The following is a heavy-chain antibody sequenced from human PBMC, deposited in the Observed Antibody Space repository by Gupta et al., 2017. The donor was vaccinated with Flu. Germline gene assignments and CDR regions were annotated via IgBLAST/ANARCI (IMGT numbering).Heavy chain of an antibody. CDR3: ASLSIRSGYDFWSGDGSFDI. CDR2: INHSGRT. V-gene: IGHV4-34*01. J-gene: IGHJ3*02. Sequence: QVQLQQWGAGLLKPSETLSLTCAVYGASFTGYYWSWIRQPPGKGLEWIGDINHSGRTKYNPSLRSRVTISVDTSKNQFSLKVTSVTAADTAVYYCASLSIRSGYDFWSGDGSFDIWGQGTMVTVSS. CDR1: GASFTGYY. D-gene: IGHD3-3*01.